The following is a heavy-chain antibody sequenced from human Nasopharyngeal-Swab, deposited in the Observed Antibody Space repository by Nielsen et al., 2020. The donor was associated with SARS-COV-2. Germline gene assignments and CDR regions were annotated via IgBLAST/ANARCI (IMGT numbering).Heavy chain of an antibody. CDR2: ISYDGSNK. J-gene: IGHJ3*02. CDR3: AKVLQQLVYDAFDI. V-gene: IGHV3-30*18. Sequence: VRQATGKGLEWVAVISYDGSNKYYADSVKGRFTISRDNSKNTLYLQMNSLRAEDTAVYYCAKVLQQLVYDAFDIWGQGTMVTVSS. D-gene: IGHD6-13*01.